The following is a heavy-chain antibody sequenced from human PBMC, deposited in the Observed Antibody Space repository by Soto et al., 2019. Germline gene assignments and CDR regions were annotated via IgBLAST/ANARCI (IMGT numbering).Heavy chain of an antibody. J-gene: IGHJ2*01. CDR1: GGTFSSDA. CDR3: ARTDGYNYGPYWDFDL. V-gene: IGHV1-69*01. CDR2: IIPMFGTA. Sequence: QVQLVQSGADVKKPGSSVKVSCKASGGTFSSDAISWVRQAPGQGLEWMGGIIPMFGTAHYAQKFQGRVTITADESTSTAYMELSSLRSEDTAVYYCARTDGYNYGPYWDFDLWGRCTLVTVSS. D-gene: IGHD5-18*01.